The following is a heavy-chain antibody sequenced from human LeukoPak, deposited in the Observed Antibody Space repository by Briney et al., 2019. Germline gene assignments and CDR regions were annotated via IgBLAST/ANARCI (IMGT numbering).Heavy chain of an antibody. J-gene: IGHJ3*02. V-gene: IGHV3-30*19. CDR3: ARDRPWYSSGWPGDAFDI. Sequence: EPGGSLRLSCATSGFIFSTYGMHWVRQAPGKGLEWVAVISYDGSNKYYADSVKGRFTISRDNSKNTLYLQMNSLRAEDTAVYYCARDRPWYSSGWPGDAFDIWGQGTMVTVSS. CDR2: ISYDGSNK. CDR1: GFIFSTYG. D-gene: IGHD6-19*01.